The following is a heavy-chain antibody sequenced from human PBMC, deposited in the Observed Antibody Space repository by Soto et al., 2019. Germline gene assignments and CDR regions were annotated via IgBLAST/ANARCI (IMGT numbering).Heavy chain of an antibody. J-gene: IGHJ4*02. V-gene: IGHV3-53*01. CDR1: GFTVSSNY. CDR2: IYSGGST. D-gene: IGHD2-15*01. CDR3: ARAEWWGSSATRYYFDY. Sequence: PGGSLRLSCAASGFTVSSNYMSWVRQAPGKGLEWVSVIYSGGSTYYADSVKGRFTISRDNSKNTLYLQMNSLRAEDTAVYYCARAEWWGSSATRYYFDYWGQGTLVTVSS.